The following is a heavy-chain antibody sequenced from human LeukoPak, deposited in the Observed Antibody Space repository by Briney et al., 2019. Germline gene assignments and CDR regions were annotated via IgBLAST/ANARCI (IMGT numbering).Heavy chain of an antibody. CDR3: ARDSGGGDYRL. D-gene: IGHD2-21*01. CDR1: GGSISNYY. J-gene: IGHJ3*01. CDR2: FYYSGST. V-gene: IGHV4-59*01. Sequence: PSETLSLTCTVSGGSISNYYWNWIRQPPGKGLDWIGYFYYSGSTNYNPSLKSRVTISVDTSKNQFSLKLSSVTAADTAVYYCARDSGGGDYRLWGEGTMVTVSS.